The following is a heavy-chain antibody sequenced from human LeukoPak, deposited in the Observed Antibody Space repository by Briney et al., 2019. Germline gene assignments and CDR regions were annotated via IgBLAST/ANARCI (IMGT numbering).Heavy chain of an antibody. D-gene: IGHD5-24*01. CDR3: AREMATIVNQFDY. V-gene: IGHV3-30*03. CDR2: ISYDGSNK. Sequence: PGGSLRLSCAASGFTFSSFDMHWVRQAPGKGLEWVAVISYDGSNKYYADSVKGRFAISRDNSKNTLFLQMKSLRTEDTAVYYCAREMATIVNQFDYWGQGTLVTVSS. J-gene: IGHJ4*02. CDR1: GFTFSSFD.